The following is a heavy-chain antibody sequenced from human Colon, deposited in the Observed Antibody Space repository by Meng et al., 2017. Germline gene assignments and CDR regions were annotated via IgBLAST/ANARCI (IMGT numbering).Heavy chain of an antibody. V-gene: IGHV7-4-1*02. CDR3: ARGQRDYTYGPDD. CDR2: INTKAGSP. Sequence: ASVKVSCKASGYTFTSYALHWVRRAPGQGLEWMGWINTKAGSPSYAQGFAGRFVFSLDTSVRTAYLQISSLKDEDTAIYYCARGQRDYTYGPDDWGQGTLVTVSS. CDR1: GYTFTSYA. D-gene: IGHD3-16*01. J-gene: IGHJ4*02.